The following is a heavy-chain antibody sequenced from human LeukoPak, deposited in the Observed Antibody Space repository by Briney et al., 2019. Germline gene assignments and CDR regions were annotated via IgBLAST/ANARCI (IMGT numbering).Heavy chain of an antibody. Sequence: SETLSLTCTVSGGSISSYYWSWIRQPPGKGLEWIGYIYYSGSTNYNPSLKSRVTISVDTSKNQFSLKLSSVTAADTAVYYCARIWGGYSYAYGFDAFDIWDQGTMVTVSS. D-gene: IGHD5-18*01. V-gene: IGHV4-59*08. CDR1: GGSISSYY. CDR3: ARIWGGYSYAYGFDAFDI. CDR2: IYYSGST. J-gene: IGHJ3*02.